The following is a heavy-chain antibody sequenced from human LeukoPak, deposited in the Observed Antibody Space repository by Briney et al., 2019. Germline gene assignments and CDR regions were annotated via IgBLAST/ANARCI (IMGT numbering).Heavy chain of an antibody. CDR3: ARAGRHDLFDY. CDR2: IYYSGTT. Sequence: PSETLSLTCAVSVRSISIGGYSCNWIRQPPGNGLGWIAYIYYSGTTYYNPSIKSRLTISVDTSKNQFSLRLSSVTAADTAVYYCARAGRHDLFDYWGQGNLVTVSS. CDR1: VRSISIGGYS. J-gene: IGHJ4*02. V-gene: IGHV4-30-4*07.